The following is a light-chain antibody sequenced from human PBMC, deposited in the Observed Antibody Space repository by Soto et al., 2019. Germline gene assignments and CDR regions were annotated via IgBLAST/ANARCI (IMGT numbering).Light chain of an antibody. Sequence: ESVVRQARGSLSFXPGXIXXXXXXXSQSVSSYLAWYQQKPGQAPRLLIYDASNRATGIPARFSGSGSGTEFNLTISSLQSEDFAVYFCQQYDDWLRLTFGGGTKVHIK. CDR1: QSVSSY. CDR3: QQYDDWLRLT. V-gene: IGKV3D-15*01. J-gene: IGKJ4*01. CDR2: DAS.